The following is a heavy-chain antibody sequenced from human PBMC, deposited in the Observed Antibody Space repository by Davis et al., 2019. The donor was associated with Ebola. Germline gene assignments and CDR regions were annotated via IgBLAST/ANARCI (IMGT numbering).Heavy chain of an antibody. V-gene: IGHV3-7*03. CDR2: IKQDGSEK. D-gene: IGHD6-6*01. Sequence: GESLKISCAAPGFTFSSYWMSWVRQAPGKGLEWVANIKQDGSEKYYVDSVKGRFTISRDNAKNSLYLQMNSLRAEDTAVYYCARFRILGSSSSYYGMDVWGQGTTVTVSS. CDR3: ARFRILGSSSSYYGMDV. J-gene: IGHJ6*02. CDR1: GFTFSSYW.